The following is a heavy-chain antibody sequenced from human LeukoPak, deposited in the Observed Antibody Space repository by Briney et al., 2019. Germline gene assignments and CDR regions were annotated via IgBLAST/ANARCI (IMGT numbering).Heavy chain of an antibody. Sequence: GGSLRLSCAASGFTFSSYEMNWVRQAPGKGLEWVSYISSSGSTIYYADSVKGRFTISRDNPKNTLYLQMNSLRPEDTAVYYCAKDNSSGGWYYYYMDVWGKGTTVTISS. D-gene: IGHD6-19*01. CDR1: GFTFSSYE. CDR2: ISSSGSTI. CDR3: AKDNSSGGWYYYYMDV. J-gene: IGHJ6*03. V-gene: IGHV3-48*03.